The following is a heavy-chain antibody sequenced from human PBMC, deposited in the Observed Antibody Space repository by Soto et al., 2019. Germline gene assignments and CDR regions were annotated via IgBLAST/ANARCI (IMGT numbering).Heavy chain of an antibody. Sequence: QVLLQESGPGLVKPSGTLSLTCSVSGGSISNGYWWTWVRQSPGKGLEWIGEIYHSGTTNYNPSLKSRVTISVDMSNTQFALNVSYVTAADTAVYYCARGGRAERVEGDYFDYWGQGPLVTVSS. CDR1: GGSISNGYW. CDR2: IYHSGTT. D-gene: IGHD6-13*01. V-gene: IGHV4-4*02. J-gene: IGHJ4*02. CDR3: ARGGRAERVEGDYFDY.